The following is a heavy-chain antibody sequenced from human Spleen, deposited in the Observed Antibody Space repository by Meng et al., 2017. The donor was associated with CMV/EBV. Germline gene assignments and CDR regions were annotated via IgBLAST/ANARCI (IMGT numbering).Heavy chain of an antibody. V-gene: IGHV4-39*07. CDR1: GGSISGDNYY. CDR3: ARARFDY. J-gene: IGHJ4*02. CDR2: IHYTGNT. Sequence: SETLSLTCIVPGGSISGDNYYWGWIRQPPGKGLEWIGSIHYTGNTYYNPSLNSRVTISIHTSRSQFSLKLSSVTAADTAVYYCARARFDYWGQGTLVTVSS.